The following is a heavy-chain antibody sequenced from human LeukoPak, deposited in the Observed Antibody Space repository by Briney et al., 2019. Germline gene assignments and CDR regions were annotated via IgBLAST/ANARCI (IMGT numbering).Heavy chain of an antibody. J-gene: IGHJ4*02. CDR1: GVIVRSNY. Sequence: GGSLRLSCVGSGVIVRSNYMTWDRQAPGKGLEWVSILYHGGSTYYADSVKGRFSISRDTSKNTLYLQMNSLRVEDTAVYYCATRRFGELTYWGQGTLVTVSS. CDR3: ATRRFGELTY. CDR2: LYHGGST. D-gene: IGHD3-10*01. V-gene: IGHV3-66*01.